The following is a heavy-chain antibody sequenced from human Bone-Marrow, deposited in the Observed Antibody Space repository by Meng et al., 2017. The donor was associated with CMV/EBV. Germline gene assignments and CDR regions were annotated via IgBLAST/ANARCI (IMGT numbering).Heavy chain of an antibody. CDR3: VSEQLDYYYGMDV. Sequence: GESLKISCAASGFTFSSYSMNWVRQAPGKGLEWVSYISSSGSTIYYADSVKGRFTISRDNAKNSLYLQMNSLRAEDTAVYYCVSEQLDYYYGMDVWGQGTTVTVSS. V-gene: IGHV3-48*04. CDR1: GFTFSSYS. CDR2: ISSSGSTI. J-gene: IGHJ6*02. D-gene: IGHD6-6*01.